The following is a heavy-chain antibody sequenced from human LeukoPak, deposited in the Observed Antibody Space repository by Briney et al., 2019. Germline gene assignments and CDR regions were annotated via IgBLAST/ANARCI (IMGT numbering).Heavy chain of an antibody. V-gene: IGHV4-39*01. J-gene: IGHJ4*02. D-gene: IGHD3-9*01. CDR1: GGSIRSSYYY. CDR3: ARHPTISNFDY. CDR2: IYDSGST. Sequence: SETLSLTCTVSGGSIRSSYYYWGWIRQPPGKGLEWIGSIYDSGSTYYNPSLKSRVTISVDTSKNQFSLKLNSVTAADTAVYYCARHPTISNFDYWGQGTLVTVSS.